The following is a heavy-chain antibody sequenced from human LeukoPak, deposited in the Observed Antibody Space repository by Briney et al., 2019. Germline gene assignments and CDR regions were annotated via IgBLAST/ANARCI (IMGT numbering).Heavy chain of an antibody. CDR3: TTLSFDITEFNF. CDR2: VDPEDGQT. V-gene: IGHV1-69-2*02. CDR1: ESPVTPHF. D-gene: IGHD2/OR15-2a*01. Sequence: GATVKISCKAAESPVTPHFMHCVQQAPGKGLQWVGRVDPEDGQTLYAEKFQTRVTISADTSTDTTSVELRRPKIAVPSVEYVTTLSFDITEFNFWGQGTLVTVSS. J-gene: IGHJ4*02.